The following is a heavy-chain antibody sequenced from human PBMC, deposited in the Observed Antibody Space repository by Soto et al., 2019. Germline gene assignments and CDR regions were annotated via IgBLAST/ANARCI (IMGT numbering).Heavy chain of an antibody. CDR2: INHSRST. D-gene: IGHD6-13*01. V-gene: IGHV4-34*01. J-gene: IGHJ4*02. CDR3: ASRGELRWYSSSWSYFDY. Sequence: QVQLQPWGAGLLKPSETLSLTCAVYGGSFSGYYWSWIRQPPGKGLEWIGEINHSRSTNYNPSLKIRVTISVDTAKNQFSLKLSSVTAADTAVYYCASRGELRWYSSSWSYFDYWVQGTLVTVSS. CDR1: GGSFSGYY.